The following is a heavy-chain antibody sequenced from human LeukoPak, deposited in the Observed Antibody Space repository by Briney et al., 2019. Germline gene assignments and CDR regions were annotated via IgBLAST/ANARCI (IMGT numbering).Heavy chain of an antibody. CDR3: ARRILLWFGELYHYYFDY. Sequence: PSETLSLTCAVYGGSFSGYYWSWIRQPPGKGVEWIGEINHSGSTNYNPSLKSRVTISVDTSKNQFSLKLSSVTAADTAVYYCARRILLWFGELYHYYFDYWGQGTLVTVSS. D-gene: IGHD3-10*01. CDR2: INHSGST. CDR1: GGSFSGYY. V-gene: IGHV4-34*01. J-gene: IGHJ4*02.